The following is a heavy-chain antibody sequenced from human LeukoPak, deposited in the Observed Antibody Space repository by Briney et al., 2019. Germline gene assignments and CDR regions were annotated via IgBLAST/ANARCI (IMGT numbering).Heavy chain of an antibody. CDR3: ARTTTVVTPWADNDH. Sequence: ASVKVSCKASGYTFTGYYMHWVRQAPGQGLEWMGIINPSGGSTSYAQKFQGRVTMTRDMSTSTVYMELSSLRSEDTAVYYCARTTTVVTPWADNDHWGQGTLVTVSS. V-gene: IGHV1-46*01. J-gene: IGHJ4*02. CDR2: INPSGGST. D-gene: IGHD4-23*01. CDR1: GYTFTGYY.